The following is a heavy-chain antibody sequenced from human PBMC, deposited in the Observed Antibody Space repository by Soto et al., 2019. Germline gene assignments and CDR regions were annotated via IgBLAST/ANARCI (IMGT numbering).Heavy chain of an antibody. D-gene: IGHD5-12*01. CDR3: AREKNPRGCSGYDAYDY. V-gene: IGHV3-21*01. Sequence: PGGSLRLSCAASGFTFSSYSMNWVRQAPGKGLEWVSSISSSSSYIYYADSVKGRFTISRDNAKNSLYLQMNSLRAEDTAVYYCAREKNPRGCSGYDAYDYWGQGTLVTVSS. CDR2: ISSSSSYI. CDR1: GFTFSSYS. J-gene: IGHJ4*02.